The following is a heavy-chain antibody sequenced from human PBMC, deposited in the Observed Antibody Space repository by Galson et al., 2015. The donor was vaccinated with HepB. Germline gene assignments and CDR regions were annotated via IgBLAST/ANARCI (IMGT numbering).Heavy chain of an antibody. CDR2: ISSSSYI. Sequence: SLRLSCAASGFTFSSYSMNWVRQAPGKGLEWVSSISSSSYIYYADSVKGRFTISRDNAKNSLYLQMNSLRAEDTAVYYCARVGGRAGGRGTDYWGQGTLVTVSS. CDR3: ARVGGRAGGRGTDY. D-gene: IGHD3-16*01. CDR1: GFTFSSYS. J-gene: IGHJ4*02. V-gene: IGHV3-21*01.